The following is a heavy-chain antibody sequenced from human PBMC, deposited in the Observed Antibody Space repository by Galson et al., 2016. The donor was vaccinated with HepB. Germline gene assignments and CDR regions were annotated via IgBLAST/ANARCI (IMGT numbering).Heavy chain of an antibody. Sequence: SVKVSCKASGYTFTRYYIRWVRQAPGQGLEWMGVINPSGGSTKDTQKFQGRVTMTRDTSTTTVYMELSSLRSEDTAVYYCARALEYRDAGSPYNWFEPWGQGTLVTVSP. D-gene: IGHD6-6*01. CDR2: INPSGGST. V-gene: IGHV1-46*01. CDR3: ARALEYRDAGSPYNWFEP. J-gene: IGHJ5*02. CDR1: GYTFTRYY.